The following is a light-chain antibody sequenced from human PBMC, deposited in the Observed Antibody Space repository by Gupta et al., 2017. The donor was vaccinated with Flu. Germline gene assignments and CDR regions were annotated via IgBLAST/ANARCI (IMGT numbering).Light chain of an antibody. CDR3: QQYGNSPLT. V-gene: IGKV3-20*01. Sequence: EIVLTQSPGTLSLSPGERATLSCRASQSVRSRYLAWYQQKPGQAPRLLIYGASSRATGIPDRFSGSGSGTDFTLTISRLEPEDFAVYFCQQYGNSPLTFGGGTKVEI. J-gene: IGKJ4*01. CDR2: GAS. CDR1: QSVRSRY.